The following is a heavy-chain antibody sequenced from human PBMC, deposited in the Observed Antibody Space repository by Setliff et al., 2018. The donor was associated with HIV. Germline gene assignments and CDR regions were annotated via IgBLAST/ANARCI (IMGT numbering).Heavy chain of an antibody. V-gene: IGHV4-39*07. CDR3: ARVFVDTAVLRVLEYYFDS. CDR1: AGSISSSNYY. CDR2: MYYSGST. Sequence: CTVSAGSISSSNYYWSWIRQSAGKGLEWIGSMYYSGSTYYTPSLKSRITISLDTSKNQFSLRMRSVTAADTAVYYCARVFVDTAVLRVLEYYFDSWGRGTLVTVSS. D-gene: IGHD5-18*01. J-gene: IGHJ4*02.